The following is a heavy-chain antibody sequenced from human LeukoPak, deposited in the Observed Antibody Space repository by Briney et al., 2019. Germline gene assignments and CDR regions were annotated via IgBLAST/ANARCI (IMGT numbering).Heavy chain of an antibody. CDR2: IYYSGST. D-gene: IGHD6-19*01. J-gene: IGHJ6*03. CDR1: GGSISSYY. Sequence: SETLSLTCTVSGGSISSYYWSWIRQPPGKGLEWIGYIYYSGSTNYNPSLKSRVTISVDTSKNQFSLKLSSVTAADTAVYYCATGLRYSSGWYGTYYYYYMDVWGKGTTVTVSS. CDR3: ATGLRYSSGWYGTYYYYYMDV. V-gene: IGHV4-59*01.